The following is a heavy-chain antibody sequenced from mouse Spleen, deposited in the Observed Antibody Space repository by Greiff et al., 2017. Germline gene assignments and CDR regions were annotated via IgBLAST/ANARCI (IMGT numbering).Heavy chain of an antibody. V-gene: IGHV1-22*01. CDR1: GYTFTDYN. J-gene: IGHJ2*01. CDR2: INPNNGGT. CDR3: ARWDGYYRFDY. D-gene: IGHD2-3*01. Sequence: EVHLVESGPELVKPGASVKMSCKASGYTFTDYNMHWVKQSHGKSLEWIGYINPNNGGTSYNQKFKGKATLTVNKSSSTAYMELRSLTSEDSAVYYCARWDGYYRFDYWGQGTTLTVSS.